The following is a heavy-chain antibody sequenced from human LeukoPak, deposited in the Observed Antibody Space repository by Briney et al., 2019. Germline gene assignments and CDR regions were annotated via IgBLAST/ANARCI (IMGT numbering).Heavy chain of an antibody. CDR1: GASMSSYF. Sequence: PSETLSLTCTVSGASMSSYFWTWIRQAPGKGLEWIGNIYYSGDAFYNPSLKSRVTIFVDTSKKQFSLRVKSVTAADTAVYYCVRGNGDYLGAPDWYFDLWGRGTLVRVS. CDR2: IYYSGDA. CDR3: VRGNGDYLGAPDWYFDL. V-gene: IGHV4-59*01. D-gene: IGHD4-17*01. J-gene: IGHJ2*01.